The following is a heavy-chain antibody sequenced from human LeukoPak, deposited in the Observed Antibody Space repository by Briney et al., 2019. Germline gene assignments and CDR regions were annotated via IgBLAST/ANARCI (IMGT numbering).Heavy chain of an antibody. D-gene: IGHD2-15*01. Sequence: TGGSLRLSCAASGFTFSSYAMSWVRQAPGRGLEWVSAISGRGGGTYYADSVKGRFTISRDNSKNTLYLQMNSLRAEDTAVYYCAKDLGYCSGGSCPPSHYWGQGTLVTVSS. CDR3: AKDLGYCSGGSCPPSHY. J-gene: IGHJ4*02. V-gene: IGHV3-23*01. CDR1: GFTFSSYA. CDR2: ISGRGGGT.